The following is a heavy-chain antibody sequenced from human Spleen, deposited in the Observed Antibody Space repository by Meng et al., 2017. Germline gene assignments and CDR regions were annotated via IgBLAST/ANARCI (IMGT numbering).Heavy chain of an antibody. V-gene: IGHV4-34*01. CDR2: INHSGST. D-gene: IGHD4-11*01. CDR1: GGSFSDYY. Sequence: GRLQQWGAGLLKPSGTLSLTVVVSGGSFSDYYWSWIRQPPGKGLEWIGEINHSGSTNYNPSLESRATISVDTSQNNLSLKLSSVTAADSAVYYCARGPTTMAHDFDYWGQGTLVTVSS. J-gene: IGHJ4*02. CDR3: ARGPTTMAHDFDY.